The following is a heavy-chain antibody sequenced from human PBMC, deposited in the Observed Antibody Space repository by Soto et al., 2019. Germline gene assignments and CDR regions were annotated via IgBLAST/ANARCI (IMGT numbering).Heavy chain of an antibody. Sequence: SVKVSCKASGYTFTGYYMHWVRQAPGQGLEWMGWINPNSGGTNYAQKFQGWVTMTRDTSISTAYMELSRLRSDDTAVYYCATLGMESGLVVVISGFDYWGQGTLVTVSS. D-gene: IGHD3-22*01. J-gene: IGHJ4*02. CDR2: INPNSGGT. CDR1: GYTFTGYY. CDR3: ATLGMESGLVVVISGFDY. V-gene: IGHV1-2*04.